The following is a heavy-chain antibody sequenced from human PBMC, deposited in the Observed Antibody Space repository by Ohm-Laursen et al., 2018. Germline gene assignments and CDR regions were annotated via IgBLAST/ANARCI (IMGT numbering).Heavy chain of an antibody. CDR2: IGSLGSVT. V-gene: IGHV3-23*01. CDR3: ANRESYAFQI. Sequence: SLRLSCAASGFTFSDYYMSWIRQAPGKGLEWVSGIGSLGSVTSYADSVKGRFTISRDNSKNTLYLQMTSLRAEDTALYYCANRESYAFQIWGQGTVVSVSS. J-gene: IGHJ3*02. CDR1: GFTFSDYY.